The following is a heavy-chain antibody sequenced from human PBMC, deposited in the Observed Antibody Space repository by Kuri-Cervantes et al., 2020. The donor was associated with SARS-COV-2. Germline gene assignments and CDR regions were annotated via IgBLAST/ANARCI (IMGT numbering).Heavy chain of an antibody. CDR3: ARDFDPSLRFLEWLPPARDYGMDV. D-gene: IGHD3-3*01. CDR1: GFTFSSYS. Sequence: GGSLRLSCAASGFTFSSYSMNWVRQAPGKGPEWVSSISSSSSYIYYADSVKGRFTISRDNAKNSLYLQMNSLRAEDTAVYYCARDFDPSLRFLEWLPPARDYGMDVWGQGTTVTVSS. J-gene: IGHJ6*02. CDR2: ISSSSSYI. V-gene: IGHV3-21*01.